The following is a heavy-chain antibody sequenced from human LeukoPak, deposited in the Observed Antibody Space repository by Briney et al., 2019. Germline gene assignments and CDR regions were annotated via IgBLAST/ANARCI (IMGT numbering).Heavy chain of an antibody. D-gene: IGHD6-13*01. J-gene: IGHJ5*02. V-gene: IGHV4-30-2*01. Sequence: SETLSLTCTVSGGSISSGGYYWSWIRQPPGKGLEWIGYIYHSGSTYYNPSLKSRVTISVDRSKNQFSLKLSPVTAADTAVYYCAETGYSSSWYRTWGQGTLVTVSS. CDR2: IYHSGST. CDR3: AETGYSSSWYRT. CDR1: GGSISSGGYY.